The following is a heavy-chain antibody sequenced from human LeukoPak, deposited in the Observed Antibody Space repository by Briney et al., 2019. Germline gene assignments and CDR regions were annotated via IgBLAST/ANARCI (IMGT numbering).Heavy chain of an antibody. V-gene: IGHV3-30*04. Sequence: GRSLRLSCAASGFDFSSYVMHWVRQAPGKGLEWVAVISHDGSNRYYADSVRGRFTISRDNSKNSMYLQMSSLRAEDTAIYYCAEVESSYCRIWGQGTLVTVSS. D-gene: IGHD3-10*01. J-gene: IGHJ4*02. CDR3: AEVESSYCRI. CDR2: ISHDGSNR. CDR1: GFDFSSYV.